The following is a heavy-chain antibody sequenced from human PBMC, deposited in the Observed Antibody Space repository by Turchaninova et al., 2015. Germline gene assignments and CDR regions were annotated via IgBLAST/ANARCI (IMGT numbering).Heavy chain of an antibody. J-gene: IGHJ4*02. CDR1: GGAFNGYS. CDR3: ARGGAAAGMTPHFDY. D-gene: IGHD6-13*01. Sequence: QVQLQQWGAGLLKPSETLSLTCAVYGGAFNGYSWNGIRQPPGKGVEWMGEINHSGSTNYNPSLKSRVTISVDTSKNQFSLKLSSVTAADTAVYYCARGGAAAGMTPHFDYWGQGTLVTVSS. CDR2: INHSGST. V-gene: IGHV4-34*01.